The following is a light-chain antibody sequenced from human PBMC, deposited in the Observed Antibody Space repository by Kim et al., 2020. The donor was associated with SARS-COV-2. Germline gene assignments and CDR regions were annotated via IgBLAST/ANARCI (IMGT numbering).Light chain of an antibody. CDR1: GSNIGAGYD. J-gene: IGLJ2*01. Sequence: TSPSTGSGSNIGAGYDGNGVNWYQQLPGTAPKLLIYGNSNRPSGVPDRFSGSKSGTSASLAITGLQAEDEADYYCQSYDSSLSGSVFGGGTQLTVL. CDR3: QSYDSSLSGSV. V-gene: IGLV1-40*01. CDR2: GNS.